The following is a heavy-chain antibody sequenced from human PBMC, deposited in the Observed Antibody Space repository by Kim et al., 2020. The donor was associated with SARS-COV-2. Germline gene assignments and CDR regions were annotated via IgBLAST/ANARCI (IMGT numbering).Heavy chain of an antibody. Sequence: GGSLRLSCAASGFTFSSFGMHWVRQAPGKGLEWVAFISYDGGNKYYVDSVKGRFTISRDNSKNTLHLQVNSLRVEDTAVYYCATQLGGGWHLELDYWGQGTLVTVSS. CDR1: GFTFSSFG. CDR3: ATQLGGGWHLELDY. V-gene: IGHV3-30*03. J-gene: IGHJ4*02. D-gene: IGHD6-19*01. CDR2: ISYDGGNK.